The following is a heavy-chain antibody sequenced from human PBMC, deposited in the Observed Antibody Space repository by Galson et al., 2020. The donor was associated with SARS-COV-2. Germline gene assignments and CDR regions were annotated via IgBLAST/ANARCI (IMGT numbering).Heavy chain of an antibody. V-gene: IGHV3-23*01. J-gene: IGHJ4*02. Sequence: GGSLRLSCAASGFTFSSYAMSWVRQAPGKGLEWVSTISGSGGSTYYADSVKGRFTISRDNSRKTVYLEMNSLRAEDTALYYCAISDYYDTGLDYWGQGTLVTVSS. D-gene: IGHD3-22*01. CDR1: GFTFSSYA. CDR3: AISDYYDTGLDY. CDR2: ISGSGGST.